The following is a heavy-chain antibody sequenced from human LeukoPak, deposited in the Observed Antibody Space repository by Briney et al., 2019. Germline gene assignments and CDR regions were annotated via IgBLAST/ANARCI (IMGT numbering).Heavy chain of an antibody. J-gene: IGHJ4*02. CDR3: ARDLIGGSYYMDY. CDR2: INPNSGGT. D-gene: IGHD1-26*01. V-gene: IGHV1-2*02. CDR1: VYTFTYYY. Sequence: ASVTVSFKSSVYTFTYYYMHWVRQAPGQGGEWMGWINPNSGGTNYAQNFQGRVTMTWDTSISTAYMELNRLRSDDTAVYYCARDLIGGSYYMDYWGQGTLVTVSS.